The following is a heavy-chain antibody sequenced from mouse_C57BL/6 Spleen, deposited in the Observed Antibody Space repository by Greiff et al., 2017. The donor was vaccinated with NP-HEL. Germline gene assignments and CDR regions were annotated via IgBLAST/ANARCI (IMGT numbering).Heavy chain of an antibody. V-gene: IGHV1-52*01. Sequence: QVQLQQPGAELVRPGSSVKLSCKASGYTFTSYWMHWVKQRPIQGLEWIGNIDPSDSETHYNQKFKDKATLTVDKSSSTAYMQLSSLTSEDSAVYYCARTTVVANDAMNYGGQGTSVTVP. D-gene: IGHD1-1*01. J-gene: IGHJ4*01. CDR2: IDPSDSET. CDR1: GYTFTSYW. CDR3: ARTTVVANDAMNY.